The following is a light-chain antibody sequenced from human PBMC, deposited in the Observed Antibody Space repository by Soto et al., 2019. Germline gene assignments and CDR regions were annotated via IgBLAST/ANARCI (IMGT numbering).Light chain of an antibody. Sequence: SYELTQPPSVSVSPGQTASITCSGDKLGDRYACWYQQKPGQSPVLVIYQDSKRPSGIPERISGSNSGNTATLTISGTQAMDEADYYCQAWDSSTAFFGTGTKLTVL. J-gene: IGLJ1*01. CDR2: QDS. CDR1: KLGDRY. V-gene: IGLV3-1*01. CDR3: QAWDSSTAF.